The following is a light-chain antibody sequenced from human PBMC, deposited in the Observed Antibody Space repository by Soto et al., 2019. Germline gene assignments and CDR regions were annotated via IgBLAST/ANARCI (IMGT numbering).Light chain of an antibody. V-gene: IGKV2-24*01. CDR3: XXXXXFXRT. CDR1: QSLVHSDGNTY. Sequence: DIVMTQTPLSSXVTLXXPASISCRSSQSLVHSDGNTYLSWLQQRPGQPPRLLIYKISNRFSGVPDRFSGSGAGTDFTLKISRXEAXXXXXXXXXXXXXFXRTFGQGTKVEIK. CDR2: KIS. J-gene: IGKJ1*01.